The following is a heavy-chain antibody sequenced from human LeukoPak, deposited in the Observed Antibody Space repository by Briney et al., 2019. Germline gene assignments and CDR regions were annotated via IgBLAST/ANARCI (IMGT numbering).Heavy chain of an antibody. CDR3: ARDLRGHGDAFDI. CDR1: GGSISSYY. CDR2: IYTSGST. V-gene: IGHV4-4*07. J-gene: IGHJ3*02. Sequence: PSETLSLTCTVSGGSISSYYWNWIRQPAGKGLEWIGRIYTSGSTNYNPSLKSRVTMSVDASKNQFSLKLSSVTAADTAVYYCARDLRGHGDAFDIWGQGTMVTVSS. D-gene: IGHD5-12*01.